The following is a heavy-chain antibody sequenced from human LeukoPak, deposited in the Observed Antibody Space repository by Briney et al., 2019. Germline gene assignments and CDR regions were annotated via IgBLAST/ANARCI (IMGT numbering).Heavy chain of an antibody. D-gene: IGHD3-9*01. CDR3: AREIAYYDILTGAQAFYYYYYMDV. Sequence: ASVKVSCKVSGYTLTELSMHWVRQAPGKGLEWMGGFDPEDGETIYAQKFQGRVTMTEDTSTDTAYMELSSLRSEDTAVYYCAREIAYYDILTGAQAFYYYYYMDVWGKGTTVTISS. CDR2: FDPEDGET. V-gene: IGHV1-24*01. J-gene: IGHJ6*03. CDR1: GYTLTELS.